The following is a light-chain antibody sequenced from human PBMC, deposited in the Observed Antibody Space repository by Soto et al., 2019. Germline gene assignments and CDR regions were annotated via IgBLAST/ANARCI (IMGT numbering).Light chain of an antibody. Sequence: MVSQSPVSLSAAPGQPASISCKYSQSLLHITGKTFLFWYLQKPGQSPQLLIYEVSTRVSGIPDRFSGSGSGTDFTLEISRVETDDVGIYYCMQSTQRPPTFGQGTRLEIK. CDR3: MQSTQRPPT. V-gene: IGKV2D-29*02. CDR1: QSLLHITGKTF. CDR2: EVS. J-gene: IGKJ5*01.